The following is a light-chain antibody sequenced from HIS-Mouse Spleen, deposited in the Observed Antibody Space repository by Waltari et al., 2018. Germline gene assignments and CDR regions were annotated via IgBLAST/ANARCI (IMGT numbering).Light chain of an antibody. CDR1: ALPKKY. J-gene: IGLJ2*01. Sequence: SYELTQPPSVSVSPGQTAGITCSGVALPKKYAYWYQQKSGQAPVLVIYEDSKRPSGIPERFSGSSSGTMATLTISGAQVEDEADYYCYSTDSSGNHRVFGGGTKLTVL. V-gene: IGLV3-10*01. CDR3: YSTDSSGNHRV. CDR2: EDS.